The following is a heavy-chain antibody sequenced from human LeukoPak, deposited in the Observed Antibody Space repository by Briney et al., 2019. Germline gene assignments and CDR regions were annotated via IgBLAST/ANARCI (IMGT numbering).Heavy chain of an antibody. CDR2: IYYSGTT. Sequence: SETLSLTCTVSGASISSNNYYWGWIRQPPGKGLEWIGSIYYSGTTYYNPSLKSRVTISVDTSKKQFSLKLRSVTAADTAVYYCARHEWGITNAFDIWGQGTMVTVSS. CDR3: ARHEWGITNAFDI. D-gene: IGHD1-14*01. J-gene: IGHJ3*02. CDR1: GASISSNNYY. V-gene: IGHV4-39*01.